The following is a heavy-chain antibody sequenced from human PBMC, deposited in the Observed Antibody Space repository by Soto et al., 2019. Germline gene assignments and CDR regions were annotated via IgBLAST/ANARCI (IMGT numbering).Heavy chain of an antibody. V-gene: IGHV4-34*01. D-gene: IGHD3-10*01. CDR1: GGSFIGYY. CDR3: ARDGLYGSGSYSYYYYYYMDV. J-gene: IGHJ6*03. Sequence: SEALSLTCAVYGGSFIGYYWSWIRQPPGKGLEWIGEINHSGSTNYNPSLKSRVTISVDTSKNQFSLKLSSVTAADTAVYYCARDGLYGSGSYSYYYYYYMDVWGKGTTVTVSS. CDR2: INHSGST.